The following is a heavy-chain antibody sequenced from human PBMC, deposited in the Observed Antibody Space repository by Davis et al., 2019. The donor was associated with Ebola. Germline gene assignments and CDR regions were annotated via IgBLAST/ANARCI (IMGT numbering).Heavy chain of an antibody. J-gene: IGHJ4*02. CDR1: GGTFSSYA. Sequence: ASVKVSCKASGGTFSSYAISWVRQAPGQGLEWMGWISAYNGNTNYAQKLQGRVTMTTDTSTSTAYMELRSLRSDDTAVYYCARDYVWGSYRYLPYWGQGTLVTVSS. CDR2: ISAYNGNT. D-gene: IGHD3-16*02. V-gene: IGHV1-18*01. CDR3: ARDYVWGSYRYLPY.